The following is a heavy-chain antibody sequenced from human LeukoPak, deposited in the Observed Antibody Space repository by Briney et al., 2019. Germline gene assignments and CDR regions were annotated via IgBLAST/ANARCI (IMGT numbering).Heavy chain of an antibody. CDR3: ARMRYFDWLLYY. V-gene: IGHV3-7*01. D-gene: IGHD3-9*01. CDR2: INLDGSEK. CDR1: GFTFRNSW. Sequence: GGSLRLSCAASGFTFRNSWMSWVRQAPGKGLEYVANINLDGSEKYYVDSVKGRFTISRDNAKNSLYLQMNSLRAEDTAVYYCARMRYFDWLLYYWGQGTLVTVSS. J-gene: IGHJ4*02.